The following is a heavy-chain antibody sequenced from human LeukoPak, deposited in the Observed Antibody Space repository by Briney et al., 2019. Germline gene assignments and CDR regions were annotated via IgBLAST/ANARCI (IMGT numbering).Heavy chain of an antibody. D-gene: IGHD6-13*01. J-gene: IGHJ4*02. CDR2: ISAYNGNT. CDR1: GYTFTGYY. Sequence: EASVKVSCKASGYTFTGYYMHWVRQAPGQGLEWMGWISAYNGNTNYAQKLQGRVTMTTDTSTSTAYMELRSLRSDDTAVYYCARERRGSSSCYYWGQGTLVTVSS. CDR3: ARERRGSSSCYY. V-gene: IGHV1-18*04.